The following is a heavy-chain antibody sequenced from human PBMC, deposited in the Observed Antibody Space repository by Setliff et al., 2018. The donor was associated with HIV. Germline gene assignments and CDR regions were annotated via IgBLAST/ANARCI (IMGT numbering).Heavy chain of an antibody. CDR3: ARDLYPLTTRYSFDY. V-gene: IGHV3-30*06. CDR2: ISYDGSDK. D-gene: IGHD4-17*01. CDR1: GFTLRRYG. Sequence: QPGGSLRLSCAASGFTLRRYGMYWVSQAPGKGLEWLAVISYDGSDKYYADSVKGRFTTSRDHSKNTLYLQMNSLRAEDTAVYYCARDLYPLTTRYSFDYWGQGTLVTVSS. J-gene: IGHJ4*02.